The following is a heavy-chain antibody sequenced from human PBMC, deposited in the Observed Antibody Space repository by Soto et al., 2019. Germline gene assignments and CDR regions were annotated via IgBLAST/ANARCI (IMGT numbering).Heavy chain of an antibody. CDR1: GYPVTAYY. Sequence: QLHLVQSGAVVKKPGASVTVSCSASGYPVTAYYMHWVRQAPGRGLEWMGGINPATGAAKYTQTFQGRATMTRETSTSTVFMELSGLTSEDTAVFYCARGGGVGVAGSAAFDMWGQGTLVTVSS. J-gene: IGHJ3*02. V-gene: IGHV1-2*02. D-gene: IGHD3-3*01. CDR2: INPATGAA. CDR3: ARGGGVGVAGSAAFDM.